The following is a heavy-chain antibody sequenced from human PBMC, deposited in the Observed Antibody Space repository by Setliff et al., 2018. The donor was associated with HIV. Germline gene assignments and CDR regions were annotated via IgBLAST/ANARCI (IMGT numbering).Heavy chain of an antibody. CDR3: ARGGARSHGATRVAGAFDI. J-gene: IGHJ3*02. CDR2: INPSGGST. Sequence: AASVKVSCKTSGYTFTAHYIHWVRQVRWMGIINPSGGSTSYAQKFQGRVTMTRDTSTSTVYMELSSLRSEDTAVYYCARGGARSHGATRVAGAFDIWGQGAMVTVSS. D-gene: IGHD1-26*01. V-gene: IGHV1-46*01. CDR1: GYTFTAHY.